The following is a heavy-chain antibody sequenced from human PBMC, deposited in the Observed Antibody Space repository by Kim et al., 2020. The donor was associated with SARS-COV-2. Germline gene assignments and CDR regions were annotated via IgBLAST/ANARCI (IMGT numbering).Heavy chain of an antibody. D-gene: IGHD2-15*01. CDR1: GGSISSGGYY. CDR2: IYYSGST. Sequence: SETLSLTCTVSGGSISSGGYYWSWIRQHPGKGLEWIGYIYYSGSTYYNPSLKSRVTISVDTSKNQFSLKLSSVTAADTAVYYCARDCRGGSCYLYWYFDLWGRGTLVTVSS. CDR3: ARDCRGGSCYLYWYFDL. V-gene: IGHV4-31*03. J-gene: IGHJ2*01.